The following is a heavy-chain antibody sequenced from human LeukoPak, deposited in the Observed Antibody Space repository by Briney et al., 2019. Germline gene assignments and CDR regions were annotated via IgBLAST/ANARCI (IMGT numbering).Heavy chain of an antibody. Sequence: GASVKVSCKASGYTFTGYYMRWVRQAPGQGLEWMGWINPNSGGTNYAQKFQGRVTMTRDTSISTAYMELSRLRSDDTAVYYCARDRSLSLEWSIIGDAFDIWGQGTMVTVSS. J-gene: IGHJ3*02. CDR2: INPNSGGT. V-gene: IGHV1-2*02. CDR3: ARDRSLSLEWSIIGDAFDI. D-gene: IGHD3-3*01. CDR1: GYTFTGYY.